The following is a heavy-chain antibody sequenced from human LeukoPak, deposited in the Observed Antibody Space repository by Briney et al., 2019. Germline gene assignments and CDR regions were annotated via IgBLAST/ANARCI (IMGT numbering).Heavy chain of an antibody. CDR2: ISWNSGSI. D-gene: IGHD6-25*01. CDR3: AKDRGGSFDY. Sequence: GGSLRLSCAASGFTFDDYAMHWVRHAPGKGLEWVSGISWNSGSIGYADSVKGRFTISRDNAKNSLYLQMNSLRAEDTALYYCAKDRGGSFDYWGQGTLVTVSS. J-gene: IGHJ4*02. CDR1: GFTFDDYA. V-gene: IGHV3-9*01.